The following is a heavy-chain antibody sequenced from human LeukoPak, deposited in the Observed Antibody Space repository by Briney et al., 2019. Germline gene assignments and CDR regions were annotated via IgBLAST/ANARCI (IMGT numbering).Heavy chain of an antibody. V-gene: IGHV4-34*01. Sequence: PSETLSLTCAVYGGSFSGYYWSWIRQPPGKGLEWIGEINHSGSTNYNPSLKSRVTISVDTSKNQFSLKLSSVTAADTAVYYCARGQTDYYDSSGYTGRYFDYWGQGTLVTVSS. D-gene: IGHD3-22*01. CDR2: INHSGST. CDR3: ARGQTDYYDSSGYTGRYFDY. J-gene: IGHJ4*02. CDR1: GGSFSGYY.